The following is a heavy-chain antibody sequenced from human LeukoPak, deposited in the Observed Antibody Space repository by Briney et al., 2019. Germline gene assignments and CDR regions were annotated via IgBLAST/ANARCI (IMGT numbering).Heavy chain of an antibody. CDR3: ARSDGDGDLCFDY. CDR1: GDSVSSNSAA. CDR2: TYYRSKWHN. V-gene: IGHV6-1*01. Sequence: SQTLSLTCAISGDSVSSNSAAWNRIRQSPSRGLEWLGRTYYRSKWHNDYAVSVKSRITINPDTSKNQFSLQLNSVTPEDTAVYYCARSDGDGDLCFDYWGQGTLVTVSS. J-gene: IGHJ4*02. D-gene: IGHD4-17*01.